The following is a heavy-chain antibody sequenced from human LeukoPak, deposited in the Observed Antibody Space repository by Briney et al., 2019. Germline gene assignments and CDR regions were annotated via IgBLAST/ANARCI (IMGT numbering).Heavy chain of an antibody. J-gene: IGHJ6*02. CDR2: ISSSSSTV. Sequence: GGSLRLSCAASGFTFSSYSMNWVRQAPGKGLEWVSYISSSSSTVYYADSVKGRFTISRDNAKNSLYLQMNSLRDDDTAVYYCAREPLYCGSTTCYNYYYSVDVWGQGTTVTVSS. D-gene: IGHD2-2*02. V-gene: IGHV3-48*02. CDR1: GFTFSSYS. CDR3: AREPLYCGSTTCYNYYYSVDV.